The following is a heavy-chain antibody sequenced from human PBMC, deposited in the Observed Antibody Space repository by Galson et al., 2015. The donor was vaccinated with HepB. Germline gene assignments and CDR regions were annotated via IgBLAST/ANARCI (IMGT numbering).Heavy chain of an antibody. J-gene: IGHJ4*02. Sequence: SLRLSCAASGFTLRDYAMHWVRQAPGKGLEWVAFISWDGSKTFYRDSVRGRFTISRDNSKNMLYLEMNSLRGEDTAVFYCVRDHAPAHICGGDCYSAGYWGQGALVTVSS. V-gene: IGHV3-30-3*01. CDR1: GFTLRDYA. CDR2: ISWDGSKT. D-gene: IGHD2-21*02. CDR3: VRDHAPAHICGGDCYSAGY.